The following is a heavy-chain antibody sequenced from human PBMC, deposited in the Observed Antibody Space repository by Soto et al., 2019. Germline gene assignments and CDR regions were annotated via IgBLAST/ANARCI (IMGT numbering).Heavy chain of an antibody. CDR3: ARRGDYYDSSGYYYAY. CDR2: IYPGDSDT. J-gene: IGHJ4*02. Sequence: LRVWWSGAGCRCIGYCSGRVSKITGKGLEWMGIIYPGDSDTRYSPSFQGQVTISADKSISTAYLQWSSLKASDTAMYFCARRGDYYDSSGYYYAYWGQGTLVTVSS. CDR1: GCRCIGYC. D-gene: IGHD3-22*01. V-gene: IGHV5-51*01.